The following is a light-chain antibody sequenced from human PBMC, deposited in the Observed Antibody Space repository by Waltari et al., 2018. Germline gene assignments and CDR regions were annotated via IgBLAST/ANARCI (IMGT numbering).Light chain of an antibody. CDR3: QAWDRSTVV. Sequence: SYDLTQPPSVSVSPGQTANITCSGDTLGDRYACWYQQKPGQSPVLVVYQHDKRPSGIPERVSGSNSANTATLTISGTRAMDEADYYCQAWDRSTVVFGGGTKLTVL. CDR1: TLGDRY. CDR2: QHD. V-gene: IGLV3-1*01. J-gene: IGLJ2*01.